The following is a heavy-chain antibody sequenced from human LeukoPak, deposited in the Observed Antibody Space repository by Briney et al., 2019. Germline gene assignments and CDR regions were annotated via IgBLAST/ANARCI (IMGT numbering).Heavy chain of an antibody. CDR1: GYTFTGYY. Sequence: GASVKVSCKASGYTFTGYYMHWVRQAPGQGLEWMGWINPNSGGTNYAQRFQGRVTMTRDTSISTAYIELSRLRSDDTAVYYCAGPLSIAAAGMWYYGMDVWGQGTTVTVSS. CDR2: INPNSGGT. J-gene: IGHJ6*02. CDR3: AGPLSIAAAGMWYYGMDV. D-gene: IGHD6-13*01. V-gene: IGHV1-2*02.